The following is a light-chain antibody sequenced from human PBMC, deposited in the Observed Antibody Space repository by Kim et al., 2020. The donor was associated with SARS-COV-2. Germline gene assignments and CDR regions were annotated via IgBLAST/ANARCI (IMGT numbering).Light chain of an antibody. V-gene: IGKV3-15*01. CDR1: QSVSTK. J-gene: IGKJ2*01. CDR3: QQYNKWPDT. CDR2: GAS. Sequence: SVSPGERATLSCRASQSVSTKLAWYQQKRGQAPRLLIYGASTRATGIPARFSGSGSGTEFTLTISSLQSEDFAVYFCQQYNKWPDTFGQGTKLEI.